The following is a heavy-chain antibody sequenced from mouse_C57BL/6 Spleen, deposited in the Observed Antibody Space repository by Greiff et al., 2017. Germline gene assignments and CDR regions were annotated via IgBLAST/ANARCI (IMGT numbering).Heavy chain of an antibody. V-gene: IGHV1-53*01. CDR1: GYTFTSYW. J-gene: IGHJ4*01. CDR3: ARSGKGYYYAMDY. Sequence: QVHVKQPGTELVKPGASVKLSCKASGYTFTSYWMHWVKQRPGQGLEWIGNINPSNGGTNYNEKFKSKATLTVDKSSSTAYMQLSSLTSEDSAVYYCARSGKGYYYAMDYWGQGTSVTVSS. D-gene: IGHD2-1*01. CDR2: INPSNGGT.